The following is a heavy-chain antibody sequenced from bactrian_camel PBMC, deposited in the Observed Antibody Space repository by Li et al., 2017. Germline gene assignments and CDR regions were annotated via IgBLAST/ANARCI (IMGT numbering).Heavy chain of an antibody. CDR2: IYTGFGST. J-gene: IGHJ4*01. CDR3: AADPGCVIDGDYYVTPSSGRC. V-gene: IGHV3S54*01. CDR1: SITDGIDA. Sequence: HVQLVESGGGSAQVGQSLRLSCAASSITDGIDAMAWFRQAPGKEREGIATIYTGFGSTFYANSVKGRFTISQDTAKNTVSLQMNSLKTEDTAVYYCAADPGCVIDGDYYVTPSSGRCWGQGTQVTVS. D-gene: IGHD3*01.